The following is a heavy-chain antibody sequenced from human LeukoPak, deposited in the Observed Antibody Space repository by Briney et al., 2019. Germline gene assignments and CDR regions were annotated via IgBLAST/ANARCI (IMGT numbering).Heavy chain of an antibody. CDR2: ITAYNGNT. Sequence: ASVKVSCKASGYIFTCSCIRWVRQAPGQGLEWMGWITAYNGNTNYAQKLQGIVTMTTDTSTSTEYKELRSLRSDDTAVYYCARAPDTAMDLFDYWGQGTLVTVSS. D-gene: IGHD5-18*01. V-gene: IGHV1-18*01. CDR1: GYIFTCSC. J-gene: IGHJ4*02. CDR3: ARAPDTAMDLFDY.